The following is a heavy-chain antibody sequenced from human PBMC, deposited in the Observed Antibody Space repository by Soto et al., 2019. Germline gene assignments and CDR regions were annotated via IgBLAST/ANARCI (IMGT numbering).Heavy chain of an antibody. CDR2: ISYDGSNK. CDR3: AKERAFVRISEWLLDAAFDN. V-gene: IGHV3-30*18. J-gene: IGHJ3*02. CDR1: GFTFSSYG. D-gene: IGHD3-3*01. Sequence: QVQLVESGGGVVQPGRSLRLSCAASGFTFSSYGMHWVRQAPGKGLEWVAVISYDGSNKYYADSVKGRFTISRDNSKNTLYVLINSLRFEGTALDYGAKERAFVRISEWLLDAAFDNWGQGTMVTVSS.